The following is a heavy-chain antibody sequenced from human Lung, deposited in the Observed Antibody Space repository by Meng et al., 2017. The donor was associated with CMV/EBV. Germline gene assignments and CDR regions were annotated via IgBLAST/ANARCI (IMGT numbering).Heavy chain of an antibody. CDR1: GLTVSNNY. V-gene: IGHV3-53*01. D-gene: IGHD1-14*01. CDR3: ARGYPDGDFDS. J-gene: IGHJ4*02. CDR2: IFSGGST. Sequence: LSLTCAASGLTVSNNYMTWVRQAPGKGLECVSVIFSGGSTYYVDSVKGRFTISRDASKNTLYLQMNNLRADDTAVYYCARGYPDGDFDSWGQGPLVTVSS.